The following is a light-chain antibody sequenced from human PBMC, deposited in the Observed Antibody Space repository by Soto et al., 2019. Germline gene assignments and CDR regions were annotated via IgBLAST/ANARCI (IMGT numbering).Light chain of an antibody. V-gene: IGLV2-14*03. CDR3: SSYTTSATQL. Sequence: QSALTQPASVSGSPGQSITISCTGTSRDVGGYDSVSWYLQHPGKAPKAVIYDVRKRPSGISNRFSGSKSGNTASLTISGLQADDEGDYYCSSYTTSATQLFGGGTKLTVL. CDR2: DVR. J-gene: IGLJ3*02. CDR1: SRDVGGYDS.